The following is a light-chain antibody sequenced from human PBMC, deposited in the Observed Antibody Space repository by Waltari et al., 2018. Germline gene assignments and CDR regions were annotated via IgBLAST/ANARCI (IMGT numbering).Light chain of an antibody. J-gene: IGLJ3*02. V-gene: IGLV2-23*02. CDR3: CSSPESSTSWV. CDR2: EVS. CDR1: RSDLGSYHL. Sequence: QSALTQPASVSGSPGQSITIPCTGPRSDLGSYHLVSSFQQHPDKAPNLLIYEVSKRPSEVSNRFSGSASGNTAYLTISGLQAEDEADYYCCSSPESSTSWVFGGGTKLTVL.